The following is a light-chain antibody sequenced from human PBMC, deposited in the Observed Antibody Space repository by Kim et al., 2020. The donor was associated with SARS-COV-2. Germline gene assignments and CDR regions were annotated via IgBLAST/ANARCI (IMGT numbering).Light chain of an antibody. CDR1: RIGSKS. Sequence: APGETARITCGGNRIGSKSVHWSQQKPGQAPVLVIHYDSARPSGIPERFSASNSGNTATLTISGVEAGDEADYYCQVWGSGSDRPIFGPGTKVTVL. CDR2: YDS. J-gene: IGLJ1*01. CDR3: QVWGSGSDRPI. V-gene: IGLV3-21*04.